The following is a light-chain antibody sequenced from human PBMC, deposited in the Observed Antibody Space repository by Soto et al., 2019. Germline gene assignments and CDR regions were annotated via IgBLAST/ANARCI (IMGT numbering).Light chain of an antibody. J-gene: IGKJ1*01. CDR1: QSVSSSY. V-gene: IGKV3-20*01. CDR3: QQYGSSPGT. Sequence: EIVLTQPPGTLSLSPGERATLSCRASQSVSSSYLAWYQQKPGQAPRPLIYGASSRAIGIPDRFSGSGSGTDFTLTISRLEPEDFAVYYGQQYGSSPGTFGQGTKV. CDR2: GAS.